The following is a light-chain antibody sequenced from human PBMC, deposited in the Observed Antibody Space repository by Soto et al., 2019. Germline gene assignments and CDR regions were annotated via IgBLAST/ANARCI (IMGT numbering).Light chain of an antibody. CDR3: QQRSNWIT. Sequence: EIGWTQSPASLSLSPGERATRSCRASRSVRRYLAWYQQKPGQAPRLLIYDTSYRAAGIPDRFSGSGSATDFTLTISSLEPEDFAVYYCQQRSNWITFGQGTRLEIK. CDR1: RSVRRY. V-gene: IGKV3-11*01. J-gene: IGKJ5*01. CDR2: DTS.